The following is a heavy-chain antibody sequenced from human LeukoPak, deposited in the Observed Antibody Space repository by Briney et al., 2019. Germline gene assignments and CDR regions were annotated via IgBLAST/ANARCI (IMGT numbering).Heavy chain of an antibody. Sequence: GGSLRLSCAASGFTFSSYSMNWVRQAPGKGLEWVSSISSSSSYIYYADSVKGRFTISRDNAKNSLYLQMDSLRAEDTAVYYCARDYCSSTSCLFDYWGQGTLVTVSS. CDR1: GFTFSSYS. V-gene: IGHV3-21*01. D-gene: IGHD2-2*01. J-gene: IGHJ4*02. CDR2: ISSSSSYI. CDR3: ARDYCSSTSCLFDY.